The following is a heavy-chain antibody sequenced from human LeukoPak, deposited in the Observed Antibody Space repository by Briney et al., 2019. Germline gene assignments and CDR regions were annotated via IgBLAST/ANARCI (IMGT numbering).Heavy chain of an antibody. Sequence: GGSLRLSCAASGLKFSAYSMSWVRQAPGKGLEWFSSISGNGATTYYADSVKGRFTIARDNSKNTMYVHMNSLRAEDTAVYYCAKDSRSGGSYPYAFDIWGQGTMVTVSS. CDR1: GLKFSAYS. J-gene: IGHJ3*02. D-gene: IGHD1-26*01. V-gene: IGHV3-23*01. CDR3: AKDSRSGGSYPYAFDI. CDR2: ISGNGATT.